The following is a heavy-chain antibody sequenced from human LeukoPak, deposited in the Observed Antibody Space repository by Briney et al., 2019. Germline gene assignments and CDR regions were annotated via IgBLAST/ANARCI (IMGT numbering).Heavy chain of an antibody. Sequence: ASVKVSCKVSGYTLAQLAIHWVRQAPGKGLEWMGGFDPEDGETVYAQRFQDRVTMTEDTSTDTANMGLTSLASEGTAVYYCATQARGYFYYWGQGTLVTVSS. CDR2: FDPEDGET. CDR1: GYTLAQLA. CDR3: ATQARGYFYY. V-gene: IGHV1-24*01. J-gene: IGHJ4*02.